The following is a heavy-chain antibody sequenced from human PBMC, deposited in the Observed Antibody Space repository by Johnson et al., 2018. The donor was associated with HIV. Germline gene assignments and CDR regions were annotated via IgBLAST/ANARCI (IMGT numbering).Heavy chain of an antibody. D-gene: IGHD3-10*01. CDR1: GFTFSSYG. CDR2: IWFYGSNK. Sequence: VQLVESGGGVVQPGRSLRLSCAASGFTFSSYGMHWVRQAPGKGLEWVAVIWFYGSNKYYADSVKGLFTISRDNSKNTLYLQMNSLRAEDTAVYYCAKDQYGSSGRYAFDIWGHGTMVTVSS. V-gene: IGHV3-33*06. J-gene: IGHJ3*02. CDR3: AKDQYGSSGRYAFDI.